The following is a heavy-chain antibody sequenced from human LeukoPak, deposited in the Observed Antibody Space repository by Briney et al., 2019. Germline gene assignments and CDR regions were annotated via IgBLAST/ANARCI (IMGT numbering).Heavy chain of an antibody. CDR3: ARARTSYYYDSSGYYSALDY. CDR1: GYTFTGYY. V-gene: IGHV1-69*13. D-gene: IGHD3-22*01. Sequence: ASVKVSCKASGYTFTGYYMHWVRQAPGQGLEWMGGIIPIFGTANYAQKFQGRVTITADESTSTAYMELSSLRSEDTAVYYCARARTSYYYDSSGYYSALDYWGQGTLVTVSS. J-gene: IGHJ4*02. CDR2: IIPIFGTA.